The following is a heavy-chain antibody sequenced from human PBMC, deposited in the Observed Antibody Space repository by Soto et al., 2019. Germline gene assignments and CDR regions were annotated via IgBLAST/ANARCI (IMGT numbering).Heavy chain of an antibody. D-gene: IGHD3-3*01. V-gene: IGHV3-30-3*01. CDR1: GFTFSSYA. CDR2: ISYDGSKK. CDR3: VREPIHLAGSGYSSTRYFDY. Sequence: GGSLRLSCAASGFTFSSYAMHWVRQAPGKGLEWVAVISYDGSKKYYADSVKGRFTISRDNSKNTLNLQMNSLRAEDTAAYYCVREPIHLAGSGYSSTRYFDYWGQGTLVTVSS. J-gene: IGHJ4*02.